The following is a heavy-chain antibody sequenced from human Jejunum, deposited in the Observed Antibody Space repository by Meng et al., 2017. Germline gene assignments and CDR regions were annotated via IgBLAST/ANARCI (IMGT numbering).Heavy chain of an antibody. CDR3: ARDRYCSGTTCHSNSFDP. D-gene: IGHD2-2*01. Sequence: HVRLQQWGPGLSNPWKTLSPSWAVRGGSLCGYDWSWYRQPPGKRLEWLGEISPLKPAIYIPSLESRITISMDTSRNQFSLNLISVTAADTAVYYCARDRYCSGTTCHSNSFDPWGQGTLVTVSS. CDR1: GGSLCGYD. CDR2: ISPLKPA. J-gene: IGHJ5*02. V-gene: IGHV4-34*01.